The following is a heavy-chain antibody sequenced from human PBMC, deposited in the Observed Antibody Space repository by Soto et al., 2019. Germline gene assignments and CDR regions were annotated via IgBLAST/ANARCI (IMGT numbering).Heavy chain of an antibody. Sequence: RVTISVDTSKNQFSLKLSSVTAADTAVYYCARDQAYGVGAFDIWGQGTMVTVSS. D-gene: IGHD4-17*01. V-gene: IGHV4-59*01. CDR3: ARDQAYGVGAFDI. J-gene: IGHJ3*02.